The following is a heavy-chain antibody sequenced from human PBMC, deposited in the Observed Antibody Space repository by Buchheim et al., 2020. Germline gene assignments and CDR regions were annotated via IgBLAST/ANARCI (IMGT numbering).Heavy chain of an antibody. V-gene: IGHV4-30-4*01. D-gene: IGHD2-15*01. CDR3: SRASKFGDACSGGSCPPPNYFDY. CDR2: IYYSGST. CDR1: GGSISSGDYY. J-gene: IGHJ4*02. Sequence: QVQLQESGPGLVKPSQTLSLTCTVSGGSISSGDYYWCWIRQPPGKGLEWIGYIYYSGSTYYNPSLKSRVTISVDTSKNQLFLKLSTVTSADTAMYNCSRASKFGDACSGGSCPPPNYFDYWGQGTL.